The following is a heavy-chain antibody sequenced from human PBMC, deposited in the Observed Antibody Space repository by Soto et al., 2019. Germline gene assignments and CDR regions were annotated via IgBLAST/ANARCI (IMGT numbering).Heavy chain of an antibody. CDR3: ARQSLGNIRLRGFDY. J-gene: IGHJ4*02. V-gene: IGHV3-33*01. CDR2: IWYDGSEK. Sequence: QVQLVESGGGVVQPGRSLRLSCAASGFTFSDYGMHWVRQAPGKGLEWVAVIWYDGSEKYYADSVKGRFTISRDNSKNTLYLQMNSLRAEDTGVYYCARQSLGNIRLRGFDYWGQGALVTVSS. D-gene: IGHD1-1*01. CDR1: GFTFSDYG.